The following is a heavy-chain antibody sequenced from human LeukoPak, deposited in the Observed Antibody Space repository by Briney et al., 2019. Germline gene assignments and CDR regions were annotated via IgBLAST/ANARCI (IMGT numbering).Heavy chain of an antibody. J-gene: IGHJ3*02. CDR3: ARVSNDYGAFDI. V-gene: IGHV4-34*01. CDR1: GGSFSGFY. Sequence: SETLSLTCAVYGGSFSGFYWSWIRHVPGKGLEWIGEINYTGSTSYNPSLKSRVTISVDTSKNQFSLKLSSVTAADTAVYYCARVSNDYGAFDIWGQGTMVTVSS. D-gene: IGHD5-12*01. CDR2: INYTGST.